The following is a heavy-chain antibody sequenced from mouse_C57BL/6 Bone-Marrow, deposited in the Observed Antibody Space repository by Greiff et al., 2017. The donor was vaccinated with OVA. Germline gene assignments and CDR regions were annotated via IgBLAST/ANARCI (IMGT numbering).Heavy chain of an antibody. Sequence: QVQLQQPGAELVRPGTSVKLSCKASGYTFTSYWMHWVKQRPGQGLEWIGVIDPSDSYTKYNQKFKGKATLTVDTSSSTAYMQLSSLTSEDSAVYYCARRDYYGSSLHWYFDVWGTGTTVTVS. CDR1: GYTFTSYW. CDR3: ARRDYYGSSLHWYFDV. J-gene: IGHJ1*03. V-gene: IGHV1-59*01. D-gene: IGHD1-1*01. CDR2: IDPSDSYT.